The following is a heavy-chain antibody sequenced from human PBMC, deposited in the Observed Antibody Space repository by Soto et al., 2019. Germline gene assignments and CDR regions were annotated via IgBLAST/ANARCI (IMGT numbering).Heavy chain of an antibody. CDR1: GFTFTSSA. Sequence: ASVKVSCKASGFTFTSSAVQWVRQARGQRLEWIGWIVVGSGNTNYAQKFQERVTITRDMSTSTAYMELSSLRSEDTAVYYCARDRLGVSVTGGGFDSWGQGTLVTVSS. V-gene: IGHV1-58*01. CDR3: ARDRLGVSVTGGGFDS. J-gene: IGHJ4*02. CDR2: IVVGSGNT. D-gene: IGHD2-8*01.